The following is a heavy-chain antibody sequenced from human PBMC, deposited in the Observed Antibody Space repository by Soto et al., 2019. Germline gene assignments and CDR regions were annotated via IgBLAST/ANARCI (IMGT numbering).Heavy chain of an antibody. J-gene: IGHJ6*03. CDR1: GDSVSSNSAA. Sequence: SQTLSLTCAISGDSVSSNSAAWNWIRQSPSRGLEWLGRTYYRSRWYNDYAVSVKSRITVNPDTSKNQFSLHLNSVTPEDTAVYYCAGTTSLLWYYTDVWDKGTTVTVSS. V-gene: IGHV6-1*01. D-gene: IGHD1-7*01. CDR2: TYYRSRWYN. CDR3: AGTTSLLWYYTDV.